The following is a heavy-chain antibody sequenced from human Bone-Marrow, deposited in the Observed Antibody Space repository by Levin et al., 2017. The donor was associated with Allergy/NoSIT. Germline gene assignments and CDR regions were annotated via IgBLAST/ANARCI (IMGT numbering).Heavy chain of an antibody. CDR1: GFTFSSYW. V-gene: IGHV3-74*01. D-gene: IGHD7-27*01. CDR2: INHDGSST. CDR3: ARDLWGAPGY. J-gene: IGHJ4*02. Sequence: PGESLKISCAASGFTFSSYWMHWVRQAPGKGLVWVSRINHDGSSTNYADSVKGRFTISRDNAKNTLYLQMNSLRAEDTAAYYCARDLWGAPGYWGQGTLVTVSS.